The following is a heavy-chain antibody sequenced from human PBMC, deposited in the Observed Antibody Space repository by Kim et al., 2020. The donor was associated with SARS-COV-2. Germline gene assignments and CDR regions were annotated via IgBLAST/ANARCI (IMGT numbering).Heavy chain of an antibody. J-gene: IGHJ5*02. CDR1: GFTFSSFA. Sequence: GGSLRLSCAASGFTFSSFAMHWVRQAPGKGLDWVTVISYDGSDKYYADSVKGRFTISRDNSKNTLYLQMNSLRAEDTAVYYCARSHCSETSRLGWGWFDPWGQGTLVTVSS. CDR3: ARSHCSETSRLGWGWFDP. CDR2: ISYDGSDK. V-gene: IGHV3-30-3*01. D-gene: IGHD2-2*01.